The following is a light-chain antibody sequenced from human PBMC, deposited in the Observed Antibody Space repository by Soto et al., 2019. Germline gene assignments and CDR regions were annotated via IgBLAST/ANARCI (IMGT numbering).Light chain of an antibody. CDR1: SSDVGSYNL. Sequence: QSALTQPASVSGSPGQSITISCTGTSSDVGSYNLVSWYQQHPGKAPKLMIYEGSKRPSGVSNRFSGSKSGNTASLTISGLQAEDEADYYCCSYAASSTLDYVFGTGTKV. J-gene: IGLJ1*01. V-gene: IGLV2-23*01. CDR2: EGS. CDR3: CSYAASSTLDYV.